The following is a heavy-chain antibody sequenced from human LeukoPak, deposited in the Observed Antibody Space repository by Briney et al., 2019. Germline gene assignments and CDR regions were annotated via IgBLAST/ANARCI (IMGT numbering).Heavy chain of an antibody. CDR1: GFTFSSYS. D-gene: IGHD3-10*01. V-gene: IGHV3-21*01. CDR2: ISSSSSYI. J-gene: IGHJ4*02. CDR3: ARDEGGSGSYTPDY. Sequence: GSLRLSCAASGFTFSSYSMNWVRQAPGKGLEWVSSISSSSSYIYYADSVKGRFTISRDNAKNSLYLQMNSLRAEDTAVYYCARDEGGSGSYTPDYWGQGTLVTVSS.